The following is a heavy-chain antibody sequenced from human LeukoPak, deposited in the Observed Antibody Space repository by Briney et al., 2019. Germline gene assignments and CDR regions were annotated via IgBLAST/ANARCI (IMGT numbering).Heavy chain of an antibody. D-gene: IGHD3-10*01. Sequence: PGGSLRLSCAASGFTFSSYAMSWVRQAPEKGLEWVSAISGSGGSTYYADSVKGRFTISRDNSKNTLYLQMNSLRAEDTAVYYCAKDQVTMVRGVPPVDIWGQGTMVTLSS. V-gene: IGHV3-23*01. CDR1: GFTFSSYA. J-gene: IGHJ3*02. CDR3: AKDQVTMVRGVPPVDI. CDR2: ISGSGGST.